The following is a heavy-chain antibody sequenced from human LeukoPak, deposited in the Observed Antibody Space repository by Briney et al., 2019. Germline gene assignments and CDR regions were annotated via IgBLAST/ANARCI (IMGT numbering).Heavy chain of an antibody. CDR1: GYTFTGYY. Sequence: SVKVSCKASGYTFTGYYMHWVRQAPGQGLEWMGRIIPIFGTANYAQKFQGRVTITTDESTSTAYMELSSLRSEDTAVYYCARDTLRVLDYYYYYYMDVWGKGTTVTVSS. CDR3: ARDTLRVLDYYYYYYMDV. CDR2: IIPIFGTA. V-gene: IGHV1-69*05. J-gene: IGHJ6*03.